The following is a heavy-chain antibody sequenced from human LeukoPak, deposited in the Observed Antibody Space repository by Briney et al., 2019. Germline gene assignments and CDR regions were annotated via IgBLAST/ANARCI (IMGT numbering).Heavy chain of an antibody. Sequence: GGSLRLSCAASGFTFSNYWMHWVRQAPGKGLVWVSYISSSSSTIYYADSVKGRFTISRDNAKNSLYLQMNSLRAEDTAVYYCARAHHRRVYDYVWGSYPYWGQGTLVTVSS. J-gene: IGHJ4*02. CDR1: GFTFSNYW. D-gene: IGHD3-16*02. V-gene: IGHV3-48*01. CDR2: ISSSSSTI. CDR3: ARAHHRRVYDYVWGSYPY.